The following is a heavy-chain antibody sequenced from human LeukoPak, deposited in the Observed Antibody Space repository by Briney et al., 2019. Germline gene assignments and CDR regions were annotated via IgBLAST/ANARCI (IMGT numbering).Heavy chain of an antibody. D-gene: IGHD2-2*01. V-gene: IGHV4-34*01. J-gene: IGHJ6*04. Sequence: KSSETLSLTCAVYGVSFSGYYWRWLRQPPGKGLEWIGEINHSGSTNYNPSLKSRVTRSVDTSKNQLSPKLSSVAAADTAVYYCARVKGPNCSSTSCYGGQGHNYYYYGMDVWSKGTTVTVSS. CDR1: GVSFSGYY. CDR3: ARVKGPNCSSTSCYGGQGHNYYYYGMDV. CDR2: INHSGST.